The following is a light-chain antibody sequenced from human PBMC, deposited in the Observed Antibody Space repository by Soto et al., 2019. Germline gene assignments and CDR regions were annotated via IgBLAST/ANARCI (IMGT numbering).Light chain of an antibody. J-gene: IGLJ2*01. CDR3: CSYAGSYPV. Sequence: QSALTQPRSVSGSPGQSVTISCTGTSSDVGGYNYVSWYQQHPGKAPKLMIYDVSKRPSGVPDRFSGSKSGNTASLTISGFQAEDEADYYCCSYAGSYPVFGGGTKLTVL. CDR1: SSDVGGYNY. CDR2: DVS. V-gene: IGLV2-11*01.